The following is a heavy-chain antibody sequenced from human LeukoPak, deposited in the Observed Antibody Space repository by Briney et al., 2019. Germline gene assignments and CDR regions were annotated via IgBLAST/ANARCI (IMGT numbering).Heavy chain of an antibody. CDR1: SGPISSYY. D-gene: IGHD1-26*01. V-gene: IGHV4-59*01. J-gene: IGHJ3*02. CDR2: IYYSGTT. CDR3: ASLELIGEKRGAFHT. Sequence: SETLSLTCTVSSGPISSYYWSWIRQPPGKELEWIGYIYYSGTTNYNPSLNSRVTISLDASNKQLSLTLNSVTAADTAVYYCASLELIGEKRGAFHTWGQGTMVTVSS.